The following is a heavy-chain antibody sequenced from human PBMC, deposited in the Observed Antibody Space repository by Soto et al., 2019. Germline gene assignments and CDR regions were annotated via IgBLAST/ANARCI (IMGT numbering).Heavy chain of an antibody. V-gene: IGHV5-51*01. CDR1: GYSFTSYW. D-gene: IGHD3-22*01. Sequence: GESLKISCKGSGYSFTSYWIGWVRQMPGKGLEWMGIIYPGDSDTRYSPSFQGQVTISADKSISTAYLQWSSLKASDTAMYYCAKGGDSSGYSPGYNWFDPWGQGTLVTVSS. CDR2: IYPGDSDT. J-gene: IGHJ5*02. CDR3: AKGGDSSGYSPGYNWFDP.